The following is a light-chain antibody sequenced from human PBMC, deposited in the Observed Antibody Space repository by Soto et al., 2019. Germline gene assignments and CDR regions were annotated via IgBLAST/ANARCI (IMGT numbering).Light chain of an antibody. CDR3: SSYTSRSLVV. CDR2: DVS. CDR1: SSDVGGYNY. Sequence: QSALTQPASVSGSPGQSITISCTGTSSDVGGYNYVSWYQQHPGKAPKLMIYDVSNRPSGVSNRFSGSKSGNTASLTISGLQAEDEADYYCSSYTSRSLVVLGGGTKLT. V-gene: IGLV2-14*01. J-gene: IGLJ2*01.